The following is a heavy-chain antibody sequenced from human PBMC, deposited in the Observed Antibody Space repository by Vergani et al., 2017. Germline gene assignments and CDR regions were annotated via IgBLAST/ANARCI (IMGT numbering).Heavy chain of an antibody. CDR2: INPSGGST. V-gene: IGHV1-46*01. CDR1: GYTFTSYY. Sequence: QVQLVQSGAEVKKPGASVKVSCKASGYTFTSYYMHWVRQAPGQGLEWMGIINPSGGSTSYGQKFQGRVTMTRDTSTSTVYMELSSLRSEDTAVYYCAIFQDIVVVPAARDAFDIWGQGTMVTVSS. J-gene: IGHJ3*02. CDR3: AIFQDIVVVPAARDAFDI. D-gene: IGHD2-2*01.